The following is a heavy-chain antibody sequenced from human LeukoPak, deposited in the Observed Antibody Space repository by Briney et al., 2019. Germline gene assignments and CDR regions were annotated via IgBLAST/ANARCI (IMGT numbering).Heavy chain of an antibody. CDR1: GFTFSSYA. CDR3: AKELSSSGWYGVMIY. Sequence: GGSLRLSCAASGFTFSSYAMSWVRQAPGKGLEWVSAISGSGGSTYYADSVKGRFTISRDNSKNTLYLQMNGLRAEDTAIYYCAKELSSSGWYGVMIYWGQGTLVTVSS. CDR2: ISGSGGST. J-gene: IGHJ4*02. V-gene: IGHV3-23*01. D-gene: IGHD6-19*01.